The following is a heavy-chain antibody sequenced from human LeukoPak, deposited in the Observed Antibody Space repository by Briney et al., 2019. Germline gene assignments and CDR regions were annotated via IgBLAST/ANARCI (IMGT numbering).Heavy chain of an antibody. CDR2: IEWDDDK. V-gene: IGHV2-70*11. D-gene: IGHD4-17*01. CDR1: GFSLSTSGMG. J-gene: IGHJ4*02. Sequence: SGPTLVNPTQTLTLTCTFSGFSLSTSGMGVSWIRQPPGKALEWLARIEWDDDKYYSTSLKTRLTISKDTSKNQVVLTMTNMDPVDTATYYCARTTVTGAGVLRGNFDYWGQGTLVTVSS. CDR3: ARTTVTGAGVLRGNFDY.